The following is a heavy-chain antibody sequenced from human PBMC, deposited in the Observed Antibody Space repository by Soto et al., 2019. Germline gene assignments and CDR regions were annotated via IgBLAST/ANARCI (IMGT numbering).Heavy chain of an antibody. CDR1: GGSISSSSYY. CDR3: ARHEGGIAVVGTGGAFDI. J-gene: IGHJ3*02. V-gene: IGHV4-39*01. CDR2: IYYSGST. D-gene: IGHD6-19*01. Sequence: QLQLQESGPGLVKPSETLSLTCTVSGGSISSSSYYWGWIRQPPGKGLEWIGSIYYSGSTYYNPSLKSRVTISVDTSKNQFSLKLSSVTAVDTAVYYCARHEGGIAVVGTGGAFDIWGQGTMVTVSS.